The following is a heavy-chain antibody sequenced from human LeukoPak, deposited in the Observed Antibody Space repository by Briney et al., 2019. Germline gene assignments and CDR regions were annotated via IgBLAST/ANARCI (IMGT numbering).Heavy chain of an antibody. CDR3: AXXXXXXXGXXXXY. J-gene: IGHJ4*02. CDR1: GFTFSSYE. CDR2: ISSSDSSI. V-gene: IGHV3-48*03. Sequence: CAXXGFTFSSYEMNWVRQAPGKGLEWVSYISSSDSSIYYADSVKGRFTISRDNAKNSLYLQMNSLRAEDTAVYYCAXXXXXXXGXXXXYWGQGXLXTVSS.